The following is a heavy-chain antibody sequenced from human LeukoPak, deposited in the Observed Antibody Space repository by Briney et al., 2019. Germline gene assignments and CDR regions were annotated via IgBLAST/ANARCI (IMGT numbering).Heavy chain of an antibody. Sequence: GGSLRLSCAASGFTFSSYSMNWVRQAPGKGLEWVSVIYSGGSTYYADSVKGRFTISRDNSKNTLYLQMNSLRAEDTAVYYCARGGTGYYFDYWGQGTLVTVSS. CDR1: GFTFSSYS. D-gene: IGHD3-10*01. V-gene: IGHV3-53*01. CDR2: IYSGGST. J-gene: IGHJ4*02. CDR3: ARGGTGYYFDY.